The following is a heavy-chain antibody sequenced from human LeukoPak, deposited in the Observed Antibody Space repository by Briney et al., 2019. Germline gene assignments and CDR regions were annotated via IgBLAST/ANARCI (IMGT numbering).Heavy chain of an antibody. CDR1: GFTFSNAY. D-gene: IGHD3-10*01. J-gene: IGHJ5*02. CDR2: IKPKTDGETT. V-gene: IGHV3-15*07. CDR3: TTYVLLWFGELSGFDP. Sequence: PGGSLRLSCAASGFTFSNAYMNWVRQAPGKGLEWVGRIKPKTDGETTEYAAPVKDRFSISRDDSKSMMYLQMNSLKTEDTAVYYCTTYVLLWFGELSGFDPWGQGTLVTVSS.